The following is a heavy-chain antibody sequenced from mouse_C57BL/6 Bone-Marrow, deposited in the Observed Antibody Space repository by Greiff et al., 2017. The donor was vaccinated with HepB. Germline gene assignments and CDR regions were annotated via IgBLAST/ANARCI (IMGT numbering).Heavy chain of an antibody. CDR1: GYTFTSYW. CDR3: ARWRNPYYAMDY. D-gene: IGHD2-1*01. V-gene: IGHV1-53*01. CDR2: INPSNGGT. J-gene: IGHJ4*01. Sequence: QVQLQQSGTELVKPGASVKLSCKASGYTFTSYWMHWVKQRPGQGLEWIGNINPSNGGTNYNEKFKSKATLTVDKSSSTAYMQLSSLTSEDSAVYYRARWRNPYYAMDYWGQGTSVTVSS.